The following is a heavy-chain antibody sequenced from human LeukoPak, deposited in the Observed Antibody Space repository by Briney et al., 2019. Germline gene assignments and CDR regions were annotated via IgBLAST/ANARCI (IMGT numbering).Heavy chain of an antibody. D-gene: IGHD6-13*01. CDR2: INPNSGGT. V-gene: IGHV1-2*02. CDR3: ARDLGSYSSSSFDP. CDR1: GYTFTGYY. Sequence: GASVKVSCKASGYTFTGYYMHWVRQAPGQGLEWMGWINPNSGGTNYAQKFQGRVTMTRDTSISTAYMELSRPRSDDTAVYYCARDLGSYSSSSFDPWGQGTLVTVSS. J-gene: IGHJ5*02.